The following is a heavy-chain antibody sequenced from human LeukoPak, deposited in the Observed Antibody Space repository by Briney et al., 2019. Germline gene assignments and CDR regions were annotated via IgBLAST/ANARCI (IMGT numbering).Heavy chain of an antibody. V-gene: IGHV4-4*02. CDR2: ICLDGRI. Sequence: PSETLSLTCGVSGGSITSRDCWSWVRQPPGKGLEWTGEICLDGRIHYTPSLKSRISISIDRSKDQFSLNLISVAAADTAIYFCASQGGLRNDFWGQGTLVTVSS. CDR1: GGSITSRDC. D-gene: IGHD2-15*01. J-gene: IGHJ4*02. CDR3: ASQGGLRNDF.